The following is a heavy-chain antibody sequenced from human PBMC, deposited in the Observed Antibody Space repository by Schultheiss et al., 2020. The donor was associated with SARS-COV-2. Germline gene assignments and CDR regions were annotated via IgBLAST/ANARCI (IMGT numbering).Heavy chain of an antibody. V-gene: IGHV1-2*02. CDR3: ARATRIQLERRGLLI. Sequence: ASVKVSCKASGFTLSAYYIHWVRQAPGQGLEWMGWINPNSGGTNYAQKFQGRVTMTRDTSINRVYMELSSLRSDDTAVYYCARATRIQLERRGLLIWGQGTLVTVSS. D-gene: IGHD1-1*01. J-gene: IGHJ4*02. CDR1: GFTLSAYY. CDR2: INPNSGGT.